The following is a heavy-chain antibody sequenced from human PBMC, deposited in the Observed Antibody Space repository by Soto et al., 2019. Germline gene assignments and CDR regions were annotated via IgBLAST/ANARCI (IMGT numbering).Heavy chain of an antibody. V-gene: IGHV3-53*01. D-gene: IGHD4-17*01. J-gene: IGHJ4*02. CDR1: GFTVSSNY. CDR3: ARVSVRWAYYFDY. CDR2: IYSGGST. Sequence: GGSLRLSCAASGFTVSSNYMSWVRQAPGKGLEWVSVIYSGGSTYYADSVKGRFTISRDNSKNTLYLQMNSLRAEDTAVYYCARVSVRWAYYFDYWGQGTLVTVSS.